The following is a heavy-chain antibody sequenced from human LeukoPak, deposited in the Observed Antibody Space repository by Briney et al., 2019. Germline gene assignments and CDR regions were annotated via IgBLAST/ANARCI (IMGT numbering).Heavy chain of an antibody. V-gene: IGHV3-48*01. D-gene: IGHD3-22*01. J-gene: IGHJ4*02. CDR3: ATDTYYSDTAAECDY. Sequence: PGGSLRLSCAASGFTFSSYSMNWVRQAPGKGLEWVSYISSSSSTIYYADSVKGRFTISRDNAKNSLYLQMNSLRAEDTAVYYCATDTYYSDTAAECDYWGQGTLVTVSS. CDR2: ISSSSSTI. CDR1: GFTFSSYS.